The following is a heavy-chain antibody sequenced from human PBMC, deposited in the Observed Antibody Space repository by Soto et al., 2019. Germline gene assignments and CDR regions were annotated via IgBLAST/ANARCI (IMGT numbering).Heavy chain of an antibody. CDR3: AHAYGGRSLY. CDR2: IYWDDAK. CDR1: GFSLSTSRVG. D-gene: IGHD1-26*01. V-gene: IGHV2-5*02. Sequence: QITLKESGPTLVKPTQTLTLTCTFSGFSLSTSRVGVGWIRQPPGKALEWLAVIYWDDAKTYRPSLKSRLTTTKDTSKTQVALTKTGVDPVDTATYYCAHAYGGRSLYWGQGTLVTVSS. J-gene: IGHJ4*02.